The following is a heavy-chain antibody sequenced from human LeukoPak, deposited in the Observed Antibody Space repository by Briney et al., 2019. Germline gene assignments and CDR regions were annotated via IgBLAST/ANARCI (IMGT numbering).Heavy chain of an antibody. D-gene: IGHD6-13*01. CDR1: GGSISSYY. J-gene: IGHJ6*03. CDR3: ARGSSWYYYYYYYMDV. V-gene: IGHV4-4*07. CDR2: ISISGST. Sequence: PSETLSLTCTVSGGSISSYYWSWIRQAAGKGLEWIGHISISGSTTYNPSLKSRVTMSVDTSKKQITLKLSSVTAADTAVYYCARGSSWYYYYYYYMDVWGKGTTVTISS.